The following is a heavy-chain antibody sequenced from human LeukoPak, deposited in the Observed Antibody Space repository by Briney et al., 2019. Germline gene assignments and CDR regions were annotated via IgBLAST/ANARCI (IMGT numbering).Heavy chain of an antibody. D-gene: IGHD6-19*01. Sequence: PSETLSLTCTVSGVSINYFYWSWIRPLPRKGLEWIGYIYNSGRSKYNPSLKSRATKTVDTCKYQVSVKLSSASAADTAVYYCARGIGLYYFWGEGTLVTVSS. CDR1: GVSINYFY. V-gene: IGHV4-59*08. CDR2: IYNSGRS. CDR3: ARGIGLYYF. J-gene: IGHJ4*02.